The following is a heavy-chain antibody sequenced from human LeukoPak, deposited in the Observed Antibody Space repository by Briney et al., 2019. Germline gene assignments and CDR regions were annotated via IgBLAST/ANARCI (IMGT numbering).Heavy chain of an antibody. V-gene: IGHV3-11*01. Sequence: GGSLRLSCAASGFTFSDYYMSWIRQAPGKGLEWVSYISSSGDTIFYADSVRGRFTISRDNAKNSLYLQMNSLRAEDTAVYYCARVVYCSGGSCHIFAFDIWGQGTMVTVSS. D-gene: IGHD2-15*01. CDR3: ARVVYCSGGSCHIFAFDI. J-gene: IGHJ3*02. CDR2: ISSSGDTI. CDR1: GFTFSDYY.